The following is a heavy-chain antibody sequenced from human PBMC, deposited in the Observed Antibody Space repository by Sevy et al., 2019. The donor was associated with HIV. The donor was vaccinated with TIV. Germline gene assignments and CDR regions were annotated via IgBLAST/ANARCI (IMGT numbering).Heavy chain of an antibody. CDR3: AITKDYYDSSGYPFDY. Sequence: ASVKVSCKVSGYTLTQLSMHWVRQAPGKGLEWMGSFDPEDGETIYAQKFQGRVTMTEDTSTDTAYMELSSLTSEDTAVFYCAITKDYYDSSGYPFDYWGQGTLVTVSS. CDR1: GYTLTQLS. V-gene: IGHV1-24*01. D-gene: IGHD3-22*01. CDR2: FDPEDGET. J-gene: IGHJ4*02.